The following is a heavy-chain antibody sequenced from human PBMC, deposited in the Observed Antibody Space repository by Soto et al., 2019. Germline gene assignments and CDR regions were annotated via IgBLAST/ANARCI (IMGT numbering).Heavy chain of an antibody. J-gene: IGHJ4*02. CDR2: IYHSGST. Sequence: QLQLQESGSGLVKPSQTLSLTCAVSGGSISSCGYCWSCIRQPPGKGLEWIGYIYHSGSTYYNPSRKSPVTISVDRSKNQFSMKLSSVSAADTAVYYCAAGGGLPRYYWGKGTLVTVSS. D-gene: IGHD5-12*01. CDR3: AAGGGLPRYY. V-gene: IGHV4-30-2*01. CDR1: GGSISSCGYC.